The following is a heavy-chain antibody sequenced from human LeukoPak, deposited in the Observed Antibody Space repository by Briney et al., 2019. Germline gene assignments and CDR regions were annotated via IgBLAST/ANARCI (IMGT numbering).Heavy chain of an antibody. CDR2: ISGSGGST. Sequence: GGSLRLSCAASGFTFSSYAMSWDRQAPGKGLEWVSAISGSGGSTYYADSVKGRFTISRDNSKNTLYLQMNSLRAEDTAVYYCAKAQGIVGARSDVWGQGTTVTVSS. V-gene: IGHV3-23*01. D-gene: IGHD1-26*01. CDR1: GFTFSSYA. J-gene: IGHJ6*02. CDR3: AKAQGIVGARSDV.